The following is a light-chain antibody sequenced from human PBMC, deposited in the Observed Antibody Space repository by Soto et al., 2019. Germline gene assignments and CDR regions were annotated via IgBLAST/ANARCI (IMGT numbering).Light chain of an antibody. CDR3: QQYKDWPPIT. J-gene: IGKJ3*01. CDR2: DAS. Sequence: IVLTQSPATLSVSPGERATFSCRASESVGRSLAWYQQKPGQAPRLLIYDASITASGIPARFSGSGSGTQFTLSVSSLQSEDFAVYYCQQYKDWPPITFGHGTKVDIK. V-gene: IGKV3-15*01. CDR1: ESVGRS.